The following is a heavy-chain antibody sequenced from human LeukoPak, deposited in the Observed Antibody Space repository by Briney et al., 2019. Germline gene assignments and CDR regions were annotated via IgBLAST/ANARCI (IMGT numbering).Heavy chain of an antibody. D-gene: IGHD3-3*01. CDR3: ARDKEAAVDFWSGYYPL. CDR2: IKRDGSER. J-gene: IGHJ4*02. CDR1: GFLFSSYW. Sequence: GGSLGLSCAASGFLFSSYWMGWVRQAPGKGLEWVANIKRDGSERYYEDSVKGRFTISRDNAQNSLYLQMNSLREEDTAVYYCARDKEAAVDFWSGYYPLWGQGTLVTVSS. V-gene: IGHV3-7*01.